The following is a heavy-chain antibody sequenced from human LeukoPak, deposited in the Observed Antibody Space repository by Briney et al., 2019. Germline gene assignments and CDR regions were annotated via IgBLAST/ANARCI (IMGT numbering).Heavy chain of an antibody. CDR2: IRYDGSDK. V-gene: IGHV3-30*02. D-gene: IGHD3-9*01. J-gene: IGHJ4*02. CDR1: GFTFSDYY. Sequence: GSLRLSCAASGFTFSDYYMSWIRQAPGKGLEWVAFIRYDGSDKYYADSVKGRFTISRDNSKNTLYLQMDSLRTEDTAVYYCAKGFDYYFDYWGQGNLVTVSS. CDR3: AKGFDYYFDY.